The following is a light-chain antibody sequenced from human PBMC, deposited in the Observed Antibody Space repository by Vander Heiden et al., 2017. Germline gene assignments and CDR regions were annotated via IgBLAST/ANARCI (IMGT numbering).Light chain of an antibody. V-gene: IGKV1-39*01. CDR2: AAS. CDR3: QQSYSTPYT. CDR1: QSISDY. Sequence: DIQMTQSPSSLSASVGDRVTITCRASQSISDYLDWYQQKPGKAPKLLIYAASSLQSGVPSRFSGSGSGTDFTLTISSLQPEDFATDYCQQSYSTPYTFGQGTKLEIK. J-gene: IGKJ2*01.